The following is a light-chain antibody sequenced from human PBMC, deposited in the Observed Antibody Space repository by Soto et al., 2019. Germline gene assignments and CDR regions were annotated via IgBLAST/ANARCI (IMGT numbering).Light chain of an antibody. CDR1: QSVRSSY. CDR3: QQYGSSPS. Sequence: ENVLTQSPGTLSLSPGERATLSCRASQSVRSSYLAWYQQKPGQAPRLLIYGASSRATGIPDRFSGSGCGTVFTLTISRLEPEDFAVYYCQQYGSSPSFGRGTKVDIK. J-gene: IGKJ1*01. V-gene: IGKV3-20*01. CDR2: GAS.